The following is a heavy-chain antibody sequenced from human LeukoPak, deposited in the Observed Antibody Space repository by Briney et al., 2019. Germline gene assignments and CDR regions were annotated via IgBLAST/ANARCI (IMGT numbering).Heavy chain of an antibody. V-gene: IGHV3-9*01. J-gene: IGHJ4*02. CDR2: IRWKSGAS. Sequence: GGSLRLSCAAAGFSFDDYDMHWVRQAPGKGLEWVSGIRWKSGASDYADSVRGRFTISKDNAKNSLYLQLNSLRVEDTALYYCAKVMGGYGGGFDHWGQGALVIVSS. CDR3: AKVMGGYGGGFDH. D-gene: IGHD5-12*01. CDR1: GFSFDDYD.